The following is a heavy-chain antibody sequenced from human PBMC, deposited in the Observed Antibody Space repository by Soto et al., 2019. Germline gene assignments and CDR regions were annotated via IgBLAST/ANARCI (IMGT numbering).Heavy chain of an antibody. CDR3: ARHEYSSGWYDSYYYGMDV. CDR1: GYSFTSYW. D-gene: IGHD6-19*01. Sequence: PGESLKISCKGSGYSFTSYWIGWVRQMPGKGLEWMGIIYPGDSDTRYSPSFQGQVTISADKSISTAYLQWSSLKASDTAMYYCARHEYSSGWYDSYYYGMDVWGQGTTVTVSS. CDR2: IYPGDSDT. V-gene: IGHV5-51*01. J-gene: IGHJ6*02.